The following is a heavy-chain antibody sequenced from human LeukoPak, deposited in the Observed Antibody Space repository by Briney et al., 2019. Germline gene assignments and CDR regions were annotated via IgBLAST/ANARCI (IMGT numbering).Heavy chain of an antibody. V-gene: IGHV4-34*01. CDR3: TRHSPTVREDGMDV. Sequence: PSETLSLTCAVYGGSFSGYYWSWIRQPPGKGLEWIGEINHSGSTNYNPSLKSRVTISVDTSKNQFSLKLSSVTAADTAVYYCTRHSPTVREDGMDVWGQGTTVTVSS. CDR2: INHSGST. CDR1: GGSFSGYY. D-gene: IGHD4-11*01. J-gene: IGHJ6*02.